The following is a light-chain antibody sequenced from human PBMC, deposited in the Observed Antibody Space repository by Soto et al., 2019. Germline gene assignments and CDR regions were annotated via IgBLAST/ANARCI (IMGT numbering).Light chain of an antibody. V-gene: IGKV3-20*01. CDR3: QQSGSSPRT. CDR1: QSVSNVY. CDR2: DAS. J-gene: IGKJ2*01. Sequence: EIVLTQSPGTLSLSPGERATLSCRASQSVSNVYLAWYQQKPGQAPRLLIYDASNRATGIPDRFSGSGSGTDFTLTISRLEPEDCAVYYCQQSGSSPRTFGQGTKLEI.